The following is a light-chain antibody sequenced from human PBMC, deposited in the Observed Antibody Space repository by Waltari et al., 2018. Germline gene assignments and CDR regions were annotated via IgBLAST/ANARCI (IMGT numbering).Light chain of an antibody. J-gene: IGKJ1*01. CDR2: GAS. V-gene: IGKV3-20*01. CDR1: QSVSSSY. Sequence: EIVLTQSPVTLSLSPGERATLSCRASQSVSSSYLAWYQQKPGQAPRPLVYGASSRATGIPHRFSGSGSGTDFTLTISRLEPEDFAVYYCQQYGSSPWTFGQGTKVEIK. CDR3: QQYGSSPWT.